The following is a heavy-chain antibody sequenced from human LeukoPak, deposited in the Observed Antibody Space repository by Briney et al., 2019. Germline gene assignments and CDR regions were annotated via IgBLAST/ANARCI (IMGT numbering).Heavy chain of an antibody. Sequence: ASVTVSCKPSGYTFTSYGISWVRQAPGQGLDWMGWISAYNGNTNYAQKLQGRVTMTSDTSTSTAYMELRSLRSDDPAVYYCARDILVAAAGTHDYWGQGTLVTVYS. V-gene: IGHV1-18*01. J-gene: IGHJ4*02. CDR3: ARDILVAAAGTHDY. CDR1: GYTFTSYG. CDR2: ISAYNGNT. D-gene: IGHD6-13*01.